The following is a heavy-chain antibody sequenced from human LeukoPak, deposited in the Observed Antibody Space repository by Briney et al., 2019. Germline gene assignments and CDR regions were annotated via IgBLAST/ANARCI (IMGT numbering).Heavy chain of an antibody. Sequence: ASVKVSCKASGGTFSSYAISWVRQAPGQGLEWMGGISPIFGTANYAQKFQGRVTITADESTSTAYMELSSLRSEDTAVYYCATADPTSTSFYYYGMDVWGKGTTVTVSS. D-gene: IGHD2-2*01. CDR1: GGTFSSYA. J-gene: IGHJ6*04. CDR2: ISPIFGTA. CDR3: ATADPTSTSFYYYGMDV. V-gene: IGHV1-69*13.